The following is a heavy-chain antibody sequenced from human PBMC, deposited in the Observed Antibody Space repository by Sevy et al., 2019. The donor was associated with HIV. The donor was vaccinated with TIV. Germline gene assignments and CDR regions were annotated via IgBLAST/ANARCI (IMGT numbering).Heavy chain of an antibody. CDR2: ISGSGGST. CDR3: AKDPRRITIFGVVLDY. J-gene: IGHJ4*02. V-gene: IGHV3-23*01. D-gene: IGHD3-3*01. CDR1: GFTFSSYA. Sequence: GGSLRLSCAASGFTFSSYAMSWVRQAPGKGLEWVSAISGSGGSTYYADSVKGRFTISRDNSKKTLYLQMNSLRAEDTAVYYCAKDPRRITIFGVVLDYWGQGTLVTVSS.